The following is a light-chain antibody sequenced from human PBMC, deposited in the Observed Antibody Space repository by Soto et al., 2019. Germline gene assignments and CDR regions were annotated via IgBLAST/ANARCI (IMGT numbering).Light chain of an antibody. Sequence: NFMLTQPHSVSESPGKTVTISCTRSSGSIASNYVQWYQQRPGSAPTTVIYEDNQRPSGVPDRFSGSIDSSSNSASLTISGLKTEDEADYSCQSYDSSNLYVFGTGTQLTVL. J-gene: IGLJ1*01. CDR1: SGSIASNY. CDR2: EDN. CDR3: QSYDSSNLYV. V-gene: IGLV6-57*03.